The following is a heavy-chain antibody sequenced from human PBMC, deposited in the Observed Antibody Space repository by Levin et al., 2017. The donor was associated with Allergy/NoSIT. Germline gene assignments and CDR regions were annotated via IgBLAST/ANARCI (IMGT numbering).Heavy chain of an antibody. CDR1: GGTFSSYT. D-gene: IGHD6-13*01. J-gene: IGHJ4*02. V-gene: IGHV1-69*04. Sequence: KISCKASGGTFSSYTISWVRQAPGQGLEWMGRIIPILGIANYAQKFQGRVTITADKSTSTAYMELSSLRSEDTAVYYCARDKGGYSSSWTPADYWGQGTLVTVSS. CDR2: IIPILGIA. CDR3: ARDKGGYSSSWTPADY.